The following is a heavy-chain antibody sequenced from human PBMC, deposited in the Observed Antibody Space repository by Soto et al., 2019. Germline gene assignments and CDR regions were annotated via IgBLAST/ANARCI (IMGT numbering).Heavy chain of an antibody. CDR3: ANYCRSTSCFSGGLEH. CDR1: GFTFSSYG. J-gene: IGHJ5*02. D-gene: IGHD2-2*01. Sequence: VQLVESGGGVVQPGRSLRLSCAASGFTFSSYGMHWVRQAPGKGLEWVAVISDDGSNKYYADSVKGRFTISRDNSKNTLYLQMNSLRAEDTAVYYCANYCRSTSCFSGGLEHWGQGTLVTVSS. V-gene: IGHV3-30*18. CDR2: ISDDGSNK.